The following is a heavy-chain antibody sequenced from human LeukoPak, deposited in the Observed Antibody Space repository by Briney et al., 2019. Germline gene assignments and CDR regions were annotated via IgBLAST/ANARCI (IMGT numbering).Heavy chain of an antibody. CDR1: GFTFSFYE. CDR2: ISSSGSTI. D-gene: IGHD3-22*01. J-gene: IGHJ3*02. Sequence: PGGSLRLSCAASGFTFSFYEMNWVRQAPGKGLEWVSYISSSGSTIYYADSVKGRFTISRDNAKNSLYLQMNSLRAEDTAVYYCAKGHYDSSGDDAFDIWGQGTMVTVSS. V-gene: IGHV3-48*03. CDR3: AKGHYDSSGDDAFDI.